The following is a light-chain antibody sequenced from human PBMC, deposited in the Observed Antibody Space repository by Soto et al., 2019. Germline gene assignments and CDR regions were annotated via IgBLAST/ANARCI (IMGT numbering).Light chain of an antibody. Sequence: QSVLTQPPSASGTPGQRVTISCTGSSSNIGAYYDVHWYQQLPGTAPKLLIYGNSNRPSGVPDRFSGSKSGTSASLAITGLQAEDEADYYCQSYDSSLSAVVFGGGTQLTVL. V-gene: IGLV1-40*01. CDR1: SSNIGAYYD. CDR2: GNS. CDR3: QSYDSSLSAVV. J-gene: IGLJ3*02.